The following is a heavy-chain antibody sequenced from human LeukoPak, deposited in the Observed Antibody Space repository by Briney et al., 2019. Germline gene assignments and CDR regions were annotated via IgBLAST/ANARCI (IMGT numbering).Heavy chain of an antibody. CDR2: IVVGSGNT. J-gene: IGHJ3*02. V-gene: IGHV1-58*02. CDR1: GFTFPSSA. Sequence: ASVKVSCKASGFTFPSSAMQWVRQARGQRLEWIGWIVVGSGNTNYAQKFQERVTVTRDMSTSTAYMELSSLISDDTAVYYCAADSAPDTSGYYYDAFDIWGQGTMVTVSS. CDR3: AADSAPDTSGYYYDAFDI. D-gene: IGHD3-22*01.